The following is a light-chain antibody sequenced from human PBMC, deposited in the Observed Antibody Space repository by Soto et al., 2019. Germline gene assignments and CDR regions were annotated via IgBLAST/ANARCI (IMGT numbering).Light chain of an antibody. CDR2: AAS. Sequence: DIQMTQSPSSLSASVGARVTITCRASQSVGNLLNWYQQKPGLPPKYLIYAASNLQSGVPSRFSGSGSGTDFTLTISNLQPEDFATYCCQQYNSYPLTFGGGTKVDIK. V-gene: IGKV1-39*01. J-gene: IGKJ4*01. CDR3: QQYNSYPLT. CDR1: QSVGNL.